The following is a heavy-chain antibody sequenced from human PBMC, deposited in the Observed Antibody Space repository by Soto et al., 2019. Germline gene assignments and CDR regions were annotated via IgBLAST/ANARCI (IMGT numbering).Heavy chain of an antibody. D-gene: IGHD3-3*01. CDR3: ARVIQDFWSGYYFDY. CDR1: GYTFTSYD. V-gene: IGHV1-8*01. CDR2: MKPNSGNT. Sequence: ASVKVSCKASGYTFTSYDINWVRQATGQGLEWMGWMKPNSGNTGYAQKFQGRVTMTRNTSISTAYMRLSSLRSEDTAVYYCARVIQDFWSGYYFDYWGQGTLVTVSS. J-gene: IGHJ4*02.